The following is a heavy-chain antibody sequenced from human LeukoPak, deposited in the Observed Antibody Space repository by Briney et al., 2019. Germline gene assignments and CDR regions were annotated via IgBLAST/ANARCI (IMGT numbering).Heavy chain of an antibody. CDR2: IYYSGST. D-gene: IGHD1-26*01. CDR3: ARDVPHSGSYYYGDYGMDV. Sequence: SETLSLTCTVSGGSISSGGYYWSWIRQHPGKGLEWIGYIYYSGSTYYNPSLKSRVTISVDTSKNQFSLKLSSVTAADTAVYYCARDVPHSGSYYYGDYGMDVWGQGTTVTVSS. V-gene: IGHV4-31*03. J-gene: IGHJ6*02. CDR1: GGSISSGGYY.